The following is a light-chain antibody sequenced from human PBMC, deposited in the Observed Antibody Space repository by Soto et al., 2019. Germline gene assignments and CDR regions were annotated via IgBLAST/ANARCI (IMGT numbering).Light chain of an antibody. CDR1: QTISSW. V-gene: IGKV1-5*03. Sequence: DMQMTQSPSTLSGSVGDRVTITCRASQTISSWLAWYQQKPGKAPKLLIYKASTLKSGVPSRFSGSGSGTEFTLTISSLQPDDFATDYCQHYNSYSEAFGQGTKVELK. CDR2: KAS. J-gene: IGKJ1*01. CDR3: QHYNSYSEA.